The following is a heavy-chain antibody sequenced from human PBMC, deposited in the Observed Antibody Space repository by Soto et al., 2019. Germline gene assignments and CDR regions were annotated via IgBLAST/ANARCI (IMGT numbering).Heavy chain of an antibody. V-gene: IGHV3-33*01. D-gene: IGHD3-16*01. CDR2: TWYDGSKK. CDR1: GFTFSTYA. CDR3: ARDHSFRARIPLSYFAT. Sequence: QVQLVESGGGVVQPGGSLRLSCAASGFTFSTYAMHWVRQAPGKGLEWVAVTWYDGSKKFYADSVKGRFTISRDNSKNMLHLQMNSLRAEDTAVYFCARDHSFRARIPLSYFATWGQGILVTVYS. J-gene: IGHJ4*02.